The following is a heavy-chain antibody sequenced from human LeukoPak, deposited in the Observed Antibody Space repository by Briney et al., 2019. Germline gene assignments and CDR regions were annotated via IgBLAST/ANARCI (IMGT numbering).Heavy chain of an antibody. CDR2: ISGSGGST. Sequence: PGGSLRLSCAASGFMFHTYAMSWVRQAPGKGLEWVSAISGSGGSTYYADSVKGRFTISRDNSKNTLYLQMNSLRAEDTAVYYCAKGFYYGSGSYYNVPFDYWGQGTLVTVSS. CDR3: AKGFYYGSGSYYNVPFDY. CDR1: GFMFHTYA. V-gene: IGHV3-23*01. D-gene: IGHD3-10*01. J-gene: IGHJ4*02.